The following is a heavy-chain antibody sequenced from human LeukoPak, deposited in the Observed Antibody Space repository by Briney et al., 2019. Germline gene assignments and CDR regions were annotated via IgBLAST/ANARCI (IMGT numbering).Heavy chain of an antibody. CDR1: GGSINNYY. Sequence: SETLSLTCTVSGGSINNYYWSWIRQTPGKGLEWIGYIYYSGTTNYNPSLKSRVTISVDTSKNQFSLKLSSGTAADTAVYYCARSDWMRWFDPWGLGTLVTVSS. J-gene: IGHJ5*02. CDR3: ARSDWMRWFDP. D-gene: IGHD1-1*01. CDR2: IYYSGTT. V-gene: IGHV4-59*08.